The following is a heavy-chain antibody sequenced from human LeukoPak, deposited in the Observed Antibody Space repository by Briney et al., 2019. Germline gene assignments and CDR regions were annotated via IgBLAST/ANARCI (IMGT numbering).Heavy chain of an antibody. Sequence: SETLSLTCTVSGGSISSYYWSWIRRPPGKGLEWIGYIYYSGSTNYNPSLKSRVTISVDTSKNQFSLKLSSVTAADTAVYYCARESGSYLWRSWLNPWGQGTLVTVSS. CDR1: GGSISSYY. CDR2: IYYSGST. J-gene: IGHJ5*02. D-gene: IGHD3-16*01. CDR3: ARESGSYLWRSWLNP. V-gene: IGHV4-59*01.